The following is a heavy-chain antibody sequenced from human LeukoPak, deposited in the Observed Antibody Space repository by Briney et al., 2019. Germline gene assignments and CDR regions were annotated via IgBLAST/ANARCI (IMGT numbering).Heavy chain of an antibody. Sequence: SETLSLTCTVSGGSISSSSYYWGWIRHPPGKGLEWIGSIYYSGSTYYNPSLKSRVTISVDTSKNQFSLKLSSVTAADTAVYYCASYPYYDFWTPEDYWGQGTLVTVSS. CDR1: GGSISSSSYY. J-gene: IGHJ4*02. V-gene: IGHV4-39*01. CDR2: IYYSGST. D-gene: IGHD3-3*01. CDR3: ASYPYYDFWTPEDY.